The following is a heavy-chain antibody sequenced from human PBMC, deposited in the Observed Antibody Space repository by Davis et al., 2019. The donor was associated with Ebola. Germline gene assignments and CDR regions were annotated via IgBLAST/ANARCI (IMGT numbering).Heavy chain of an antibody. CDR1: VITFSSYA. J-gene: IGHJ1*01. D-gene: IGHD6-19*01. Sequence: PGGSLRLSCADSVITFSSYAMTWVRQAPGKGLEWVSAISGSGGSTYYADSVKGRFTISRDNSKNTLYLQMNSLRAEDTAVYYCAKEIIAVAISRPFQHWGQGTLVTVSS. V-gene: IGHV3-23*01. CDR3: AKEIIAVAISRPFQH. CDR2: ISGSGGST.